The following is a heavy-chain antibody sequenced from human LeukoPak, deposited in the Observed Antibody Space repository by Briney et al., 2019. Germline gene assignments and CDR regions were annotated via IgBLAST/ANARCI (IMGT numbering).Heavy chain of an antibody. V-gene: IGHV7-4-1*02. CDR3: AREGRITMVRGKPLNY. CDR2: INTNTGNP. D-gene: IGHD3-10*01. Sequence: GASVKVSCKASGYSFTAYNIHWVRQSPGQGLEWVGWINTNTGNPTYAQGFTGRFVFSLDTSVSTAYLQISSLKAEDTAVYYCAREGRITMVRGKPLNYWGQGTLVTVSS. J-gene: IGHJ4*02. CDR1: GYSFTAYN.